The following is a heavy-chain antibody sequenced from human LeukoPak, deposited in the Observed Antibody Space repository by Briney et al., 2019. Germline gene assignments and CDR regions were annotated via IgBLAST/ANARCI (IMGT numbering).Heavy chain of an antibody. D-gene: IGHD1-26*01. J-gene: IGHJ4*02. V-gene: IGHV3-21*01. Sequence: PRGSLRLSCAVSGFTFSSYSMNWVRQAPGKGLEWVSSISSSSRYIYYADSVKGRFTISRDNAKNSLYLQINSLRAEDTAVYYCARAGLDSGSYFTDYWGQGTLVTVSS. CDR2: ISSSSRYI. CDR3: ARAGLDSGSYFTDY. CDR1: GFTFSSYS.